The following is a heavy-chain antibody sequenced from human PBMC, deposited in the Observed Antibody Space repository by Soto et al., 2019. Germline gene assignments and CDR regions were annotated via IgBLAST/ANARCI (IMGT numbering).Heavy chain of an antibody. CDR1: SGSISSSNW. D-gene: IGHD2-2*01. CDR2: IYHSGST. Sequence: QVQLQESGPGLVKPSGTLSLTCAVSSGSISSSNWWSWVRQPPGKGLEWIGEIYHSGSTNYNPSLKSRVTISADKSKNQFSLKLSSVTAADTAVYYCARGGGYCSSTSCESYYYYYYMDVWGKGTTVTVSS. V-gene: IGHV4-4*02. CDR3: ARGGGYCSSTSCESYYYYYYMDV. J-gene: IGHJ6*03.